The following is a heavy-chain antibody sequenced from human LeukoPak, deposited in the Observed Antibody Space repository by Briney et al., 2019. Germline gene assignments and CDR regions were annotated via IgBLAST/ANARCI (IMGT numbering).Heavy chain of an antibody. D-gene: IGHD6-13*01. V-gene: IGHV3-11*04. CDR3: ARRPYSSSWYYFDY. Sequence: LSLTCTVSGGSISSSSYYWGWIRRAPGKGLECISYISGSGSAIYYADSLQGRFTISRDNAKNSLYLQMNSLGAEDTAVYYCARRPYSSSWYYFDYWGQGTLVTVSS. CDR2: ISGSGSAI. CDR1: GGSISSSSYY. J-gene: IGHJ4*02.